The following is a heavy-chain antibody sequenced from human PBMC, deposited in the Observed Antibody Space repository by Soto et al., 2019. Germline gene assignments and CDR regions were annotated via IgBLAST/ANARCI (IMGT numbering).Heavy chain of an antibody. CDR2: IYYSGST. CDR3: ATPRTGYSSSWHAFDI. CDR1: GGSISSGGYY. D-gene: IGHD6-13*01. J-gene: IGHJ3*02. Sequence: SETLSLTSTVSGGSISSGGYYWSWIRQHPGKGLEWIGYIYYSGSTYYNPSLKSRVTISVDTSKNQFSLKLSSVTAADTAVYYCATPRTGYSSSWHAFDIWGQGTMVTVSS. V-gene: IGHV4-31*03.